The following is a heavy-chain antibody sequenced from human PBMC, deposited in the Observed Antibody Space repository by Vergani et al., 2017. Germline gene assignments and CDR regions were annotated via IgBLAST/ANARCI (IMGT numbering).Heavy chain of an antibody. CDR3: ARTGYSYSKAFDY. Sequence: QVTLSESGPALVKPTQTLTLTRTFSGFSLSTSGMCVSWIRQPPGKALEWLARIDWVDDKYYSTSLKTRLTITKDTTKNQVVLTMTNMDPVDTATYYCARTGYSYSKAFDYWGQGTLVTVSS. J-gene: IGHJ4*02. D-gene: IGHD5-18*01. V-gene: IGHV2-70*15. CDR2: IDWVDDK. CDR1: GFSLSTSGMC.